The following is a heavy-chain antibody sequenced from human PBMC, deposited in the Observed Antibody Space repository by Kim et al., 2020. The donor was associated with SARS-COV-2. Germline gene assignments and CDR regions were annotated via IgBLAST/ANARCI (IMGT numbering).Heavy chain of an antibody. CDR3: ARDWGVYYGSGNYYNGWFDP. D-gene: IGHD3-10*01. Sequence: GGSLRLSCAASGFTFSNYGMHWVRQTPGRGLEWVAVIWYDGSNKYYEDSVKGRFTISRDNSKNTLYLQMNSLRVEDTAVYYCARDWGVYYGSGNYYNGWFDPWGQGTLVTVSS. V-gene: IGHV3-33*01. CDR2: IWYDGSNK. J-gene: IGHJ5*02. CDR1: GFTFSNYG.